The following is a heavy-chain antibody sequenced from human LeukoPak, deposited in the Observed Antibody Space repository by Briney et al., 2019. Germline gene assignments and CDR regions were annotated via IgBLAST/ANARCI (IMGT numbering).Heavy chain of an antibody. V-gene: IGHV1-46*01. J-gene: IGHJ4*02. D-gene: IGHD5-24*01. CDR1: GYTFTGHY. Sequence: ASVKVSCKASGYTFTGHYMHWVRQAPGQGLEWMGIINPSGGSTSYAQKFQGRVTMTRDMSTSTVYMELSSLRSEDTAVYYCARDLGRDGYNVKWGQGTLVTVSS. CDR3: ARDLGRDGYNVK. CDR2: INPSGGST.